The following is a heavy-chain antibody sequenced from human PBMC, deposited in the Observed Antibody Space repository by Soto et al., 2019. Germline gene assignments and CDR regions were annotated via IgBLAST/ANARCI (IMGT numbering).Heavy chain of an antibody. CDR1: GGTFSSYA. J-gene: IGHJ6*02. Sequence: QVQLVQSGAEVKKPGSSVKVSCKASGGTFSSYAISWVRQAPGQGLEWMGGIIPIFGTANYAQKFQGRVTITAAESTSTAYMDLSSLRSEDTAVYYCATRTETYTYSYYGMDVWGQGTTVTVSS. CDR3: ATRTETYTYSYYGMDV. D-gene: IGHD2-21*02. V-gene: IGHV1-69*12. CDR2: IIPIFGTA.